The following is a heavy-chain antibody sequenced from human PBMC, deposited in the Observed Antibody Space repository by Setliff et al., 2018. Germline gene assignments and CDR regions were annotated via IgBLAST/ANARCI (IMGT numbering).Heavy chain of an antibody. D-gene: IGHD2-2*01. CDR3: AICRYQVPYNY. Sequence: PSETLSLTCTVSGDSLTSGPYNWNWLRQPAGKGLEWIGHINRRGSTNFTPSLKSRVTISVDTSKNQFSLRLSSVTAADTAVYYCAICRYQVPYNYWGQGSLVTVSS. V-gene: IGHV4-61*09. CDR2: INRRGST. J-gene: IGHJ4*02. CDR1: GDSLTSGPYN.